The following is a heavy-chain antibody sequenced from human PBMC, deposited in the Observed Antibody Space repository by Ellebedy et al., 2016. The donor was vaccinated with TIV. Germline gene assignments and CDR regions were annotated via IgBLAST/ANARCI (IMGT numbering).Heavy chain of an antibody. CDR2: ISAYNGNT. J-gene: IGHJ4*02. CDR3: ARDGDIVVVAGEGGLDY. D-gene: IGHD2-15*01. CDR1: GYTFTSYG. V-gene: IGHV1-18*01. Sequence: AASVKVSCKASGYTFTSYGISWVRQAPGQGLEWMGWISAYNGNTNYAQKLQGRVTMTTDTSTSTAYMELRSLRSDDTAVYYCARDGDIVVVAGEGGLDYWGQGTLVTVSS.